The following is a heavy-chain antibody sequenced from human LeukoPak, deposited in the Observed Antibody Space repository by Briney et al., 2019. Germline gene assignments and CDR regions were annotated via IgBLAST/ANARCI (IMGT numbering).Heavy chain of an antibody. CDR2: ISGSGGST. CDR3: AKDLRYRSSTSCYTDYFDY. CDR1: GFTFSSYA. D-gene: IGHD2-2*01. Sequence: GGSLRLSCAASGFTFSSYAMSWVRQAPGKGLEWVSAISGSGGSTYYADSVKGRFTISRDNSKNTLYLQMNSLRAEDTAVYYCAKDLRYRSSTSCYTDYFDYWGQGTLVTVSS. V-gene: IGHV3-23*01. J-gene: IGHJ4*02.